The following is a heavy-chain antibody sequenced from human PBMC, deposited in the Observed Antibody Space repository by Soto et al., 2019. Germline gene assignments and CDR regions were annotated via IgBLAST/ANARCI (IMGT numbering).Heavy chain of an antibody. CDR3: ARDGTRIVLVPAAQLDY. J-gene: IGHJ4*02. V-gene: IGHV1-18*01. CDR2: ISAYNGNT. CDR1: GYTFISYG. Sequence: ASVKVSCTTSGYTFISYGVNWIRQAPGQGLEWMGWISAYNGNTNYAQKLQGRVTMTTDTSTSTAYMELRSLRSDDTAVYYCARDGTRIVLVPAAQLDYWGQGTLVTVSS. D-gene: IGHD2-2*01.